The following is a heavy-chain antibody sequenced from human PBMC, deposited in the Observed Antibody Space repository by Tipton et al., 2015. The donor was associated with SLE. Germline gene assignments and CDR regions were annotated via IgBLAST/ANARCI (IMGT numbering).Heavy chain of an antibody. CDR3: ATGEGGDVGFLEWFENLHY. D-gene: IGHD3-3*01. CDR2: INPNSGGT. V-gene: IGHV1-2*02. Sequence: QVQLVQSGAEVKKPGASVKVSCKASGYTFTTYYLHWVRQAPGQGLEWMGWINPNSGGTDFAQKFQGRVTMTRDTSVSTVYMELRRLRSDDTAVYYCATGEGGDVGFLEWFENLHYWGQGTLVIVSS. CDR1: GYTFTTYY. J-gene: IGHJ1*01.